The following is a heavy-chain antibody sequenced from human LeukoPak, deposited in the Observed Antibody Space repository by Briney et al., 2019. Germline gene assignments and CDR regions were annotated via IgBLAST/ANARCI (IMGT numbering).Heavy chain of an antibody. CDR1: GFTFSSYG. CDR2: ISYDGSNK. J-gene: IGHJ4*02. Sequence: GRSLRLSCAASGFTFSSYGMHWVRQAPGKGLEWVAVISYDGSNKYYADSVKGRFTISRDNSKNTLYLQMNSLRAEDTAVYYCARDADSSGYYAYYFDYWGQGTLVTVSS. D-gene: IGHD3-22*01. V-gene: IGHV3-30*03. CDR3: ARDADSSGYYAYYFDY.